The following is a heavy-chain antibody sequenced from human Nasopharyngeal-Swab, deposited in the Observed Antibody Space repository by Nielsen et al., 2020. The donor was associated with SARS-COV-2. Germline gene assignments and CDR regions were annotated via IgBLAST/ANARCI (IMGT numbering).Heavy chain of an antibody. Sequence: VRQAPGKGLEWVSSISSSSSYIYYADSVKGRFTISRDNAKNSLYLQMNSLRAEDTAVYYCAGWSDYYYYYGMDVWGQGTTVTVSS. J-gene: IGHJ6*02. CDR2: ISSSSSYI. CDR3: AGWSDYYYYYGMDV. V-gene: IGHV3-21*01.